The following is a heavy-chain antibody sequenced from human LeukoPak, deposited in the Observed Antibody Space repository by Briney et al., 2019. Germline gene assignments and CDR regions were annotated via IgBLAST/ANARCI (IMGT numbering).Heavy chain of an antibody. CDR2: IYNSGST. CDR3: ARSRGGGYNGLNH. CDR1: GDSIGTYD. D-gene: IGHD5-24*01. Sequence: SETLSLTCTVSGDSIGTYDWSWIRQPPGKGLEWIGYIYNSGSTKYNPSLKSRVTISADTSKNQFSLKLTSVTAADTAVYYCARSRGGGYNGLNHWGQGTLVTVSS. V-gene: IGHV4-59*08. J-gene: IGHJ5*02.